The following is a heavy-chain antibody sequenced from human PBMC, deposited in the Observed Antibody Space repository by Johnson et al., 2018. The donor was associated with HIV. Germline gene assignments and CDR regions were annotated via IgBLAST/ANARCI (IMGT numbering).Heavy chain of an antibody. CDR3: ARASLARGGKIRAFDI. J-gene: IGHJ3*02. D-gene: IGHD4-23*01. CDR1: GFTVSSNY. Sequence: VQLVESGGGLVQPGGSLRLSCAASGFTVSSNYMSWVRQAPGKGLEWVSVIYSGGSTYYADSVKGRFTISSDNSKNTLYLQMNSLRAEDTAVFYCARASLARGGKIRAFDIWGQGKMVTVSS. CDR2: IYSGGST. V-gene: IGHV3-66*01.